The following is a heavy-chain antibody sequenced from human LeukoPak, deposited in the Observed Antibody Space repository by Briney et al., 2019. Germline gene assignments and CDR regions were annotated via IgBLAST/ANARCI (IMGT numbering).Heavy chain of an antibody. D-gene: IGHD3-10*01. CDR2: IWYDGSNK. CDR3: AGGLGSGSYYNGDYFDY. CDR1: GFTFSSYG. V-gene: IGHV3-33*01. J-gene: IGHJ4*02. Sequence: GGSLRLSCAVSGFTFSSYGMHWVRQAPGKGLERVAVIWYDGSNKYYADSVKGRFTISRDNSKNTLYLQMNSLRAEDTAVYYCAGGLGSGSYYNGDYFDYWGQGTLVTVSS.